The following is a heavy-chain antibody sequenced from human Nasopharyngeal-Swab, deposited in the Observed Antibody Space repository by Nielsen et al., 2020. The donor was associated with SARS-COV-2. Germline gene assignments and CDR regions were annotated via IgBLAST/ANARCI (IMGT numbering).Heavy chain of an antibody. CDR1: GFTFSSYW. D-gene: IGHD1-1*01. CDR3: ASSVSRDDGAFDY. Sequence: GESLKISCAASGFTFSSYWMSWVRQAPGKGLEWVANIKQDGSEKYYVDSVKGRFTISRDNAKNSLYLQMNSLRAEDTAVYYCASSVSRDDGAFDYWGQGTLVTVSS. V-gene: IGHV3-7*01. J-gene: IGHJ4*02. CDR2: IKQDGSEK.